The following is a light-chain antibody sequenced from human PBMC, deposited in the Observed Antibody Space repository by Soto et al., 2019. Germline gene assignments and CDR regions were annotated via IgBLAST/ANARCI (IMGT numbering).Light chain of an antibody. CDR2: DAS. Sequence: DIQMTQSPSTLSASVGDRVTITYRASQSISNWLAWYQQKPGKAPNLLIYDASSLQSGVPSRFSGSGSGTEFTLTISSLQPDDFASYYCQHYHTYSRTFGQGTKVEIK. J-gene: IGKJ1*01. CDR1: QSISNW. CDR3: QHYHTYSRT. V-gene: IGKV1-5*01.